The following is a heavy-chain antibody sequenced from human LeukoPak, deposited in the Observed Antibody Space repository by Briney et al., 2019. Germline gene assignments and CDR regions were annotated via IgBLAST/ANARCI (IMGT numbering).Heavy chain of an antibody. J-gene: IGHJ6*03. V-gene: IGHV4-30-4*08. Sequence: SETLSLTCTVSGGSISSGDYYWSWIRQPPGKGLEWIGYIYYSGSTYYNPSLKSRVTISVDTSKNQFSLKLSSVTAADTAVYYCARALRYYYVDVWGKGTTVTVSS. CDR2: IYYSGST. CDR1: GGSISSGDYY. CDR3: ARALRYYYVDV.